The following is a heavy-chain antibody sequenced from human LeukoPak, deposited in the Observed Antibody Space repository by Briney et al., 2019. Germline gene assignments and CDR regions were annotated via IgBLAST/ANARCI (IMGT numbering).Heavy chain of an antibody. CDR2: IYYSGST. Sequence: SQTLSLTCTVSGGSISSGDYYWSWIRQPPGKGLEWFGYIYYSGSTYYNPSLKSRVTISVDTSKNQFSLKLSSVTAADAAVYYCARLHYCSGGSCLDYWGQGTLVTVSS. D-gene: IGHD2-15*01. J-gene: IGHJ4*02. CDR1: GGSISSGDYY. V-gene: IGHV4-30-4*01. CDR3: ARLHYCSGGSCLDY.